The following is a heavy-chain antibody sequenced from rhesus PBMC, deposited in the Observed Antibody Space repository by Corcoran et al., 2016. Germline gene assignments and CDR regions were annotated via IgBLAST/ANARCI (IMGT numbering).Heavy chain of an antibody. V-gene: IGHV4S11*01. D-gene: IGHD6-37*01. J-gene: IGHJ4*01. CDR2: IYGSGSSS. CDR1: GGSISSNY. Sequence: QVQLQESGPGLVKPLETLSLTCAVSGGSISSNYWSWIRQHPGKGLEWIGYIYGSGSSSNHNPSLKCRVPLSVDTSKNQFSLKRSSVTAADPAVNYCARASGNYWGQGVLVTVSS. CDR3: ARASGNY.